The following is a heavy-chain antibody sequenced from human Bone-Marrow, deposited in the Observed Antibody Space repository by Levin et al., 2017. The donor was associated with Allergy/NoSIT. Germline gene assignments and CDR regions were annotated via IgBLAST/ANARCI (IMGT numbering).Heavy chain of an antibody. D-gene: IGHD3-9*01. J-gene: IGHJ5*02. CDR1: GFTFSDYY. Sequence: GGSLRLSCAASGFTFSDYYMSWIRQAPGKGLEWVSYISSSSSYTNYADSVKGRFTISRDNAKNSLYLQMNSLRAEDTAVYYCARDGGVRYFDWGQRRNRGVWFDPWGQGTLVTVSS. CDR3: ARDGGVRYFDWGQRRNRGVWFDP. CDR2: ISSSSSYT. V-gene: IGHV3-11*05.